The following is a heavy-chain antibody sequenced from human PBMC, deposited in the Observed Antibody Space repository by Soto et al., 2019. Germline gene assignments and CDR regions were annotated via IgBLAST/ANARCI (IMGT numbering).Heavy chain of an antibody. V-gene: IGHV1-69*12. CDR3: ATGEVVPSFPNWLDT. CDR2: FIPSFPAP. D-gene: IGHD2-21*01. J-gene: IGHJ5*02. Sequence: VQFVQSGAELKKPGSSVRVSCRASGGTIKTYTLSWVRQAPGQGLEWMGAFIPSFPAPNFAQRFKGRLTITADESMNTGFMELSGLRPEDTALYFCATGEVVPSFPNWLDTWGQGTHVIFSS. CDR1: GGTIKTYT.